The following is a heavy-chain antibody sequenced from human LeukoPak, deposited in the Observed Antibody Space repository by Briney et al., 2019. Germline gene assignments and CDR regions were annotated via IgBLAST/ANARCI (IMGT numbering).Heavy chain of an antibody. V-gene: IGHV4-34*01. CDR3: ARTSSSGLVGGYYFDY. Sequence: SETLSLTCAVYGGSFSGYYWSWIRQPPGKGLEWIGEINHSGTTNYNPSLKSRVTISVDTSKNQFSLKLSSVTAADTAVYYCARTSSSGLVGGYYFDYWGQGTLVTVSS. J-gene: IGHJ4*02. CDR1: GGSFSGYY. D-gene: IGHD6-19*01. CDR2: INHSGTT.